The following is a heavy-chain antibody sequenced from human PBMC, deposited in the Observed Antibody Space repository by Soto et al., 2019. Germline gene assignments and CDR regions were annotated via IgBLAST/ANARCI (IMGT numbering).Heavy chain of an antibody. CDR3: AGEAYCGVDCFFWFDP. J-gene: IGHJ5*02. CDR1: GGSINSYY. CDR2: INYTRTT. V-gene: IGHV4-59*01. D-gene: IGHD2-21*02. Sequence: ETLSLTCTVSGGSINSYYWHWIRQPPGEGMERTWYINYTRTTQYKPCLKTRATISLVASKNQFPPTLSYETAADTAVYYCAGEAYCGVDCFFWFDPWGQGTLVTVS.